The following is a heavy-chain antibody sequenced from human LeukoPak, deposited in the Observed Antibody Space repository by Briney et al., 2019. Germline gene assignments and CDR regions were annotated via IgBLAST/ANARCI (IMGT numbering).Heavy chain of an antibody. CDR3: ARGITIFGVVSSAFDI. V-gene: IGHV4-59*08. D-gene: IGHD3-3*01. J-gene: IGHJ3*02. CDR1: GGSISSYY. CDR2: IYYSGNT. Sequence: SETLSLTCTVSGGSISSYYWSWIRQSPGKGLQWIGYIYYSGNTNYNPSLKSRVTISVDTSKNQFSLKLSSVTAADTAVYYCARGITIFGVVSSAFDIWGQGTAVAVSS.